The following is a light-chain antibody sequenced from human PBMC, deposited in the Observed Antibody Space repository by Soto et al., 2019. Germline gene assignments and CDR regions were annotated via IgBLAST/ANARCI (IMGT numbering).Light chain of an antibody. CDR1: QSVLSSSNNKNY. V-gene: IGKV4-1*01. CDR2: WSS. Sequence: DIVMTQSPDSLAVSLSERATINCKSSQSVLSSSNNKNYLSWYQQKPRQPPKLLIYWSSTRESGVPDRFSGSGSGTDFTLTISSLQAEDVAVYYCQQYYGSPYTFGQGTKLEIK. CDR3: QQYYGSPYT. J-gene: IGKJ2*01.